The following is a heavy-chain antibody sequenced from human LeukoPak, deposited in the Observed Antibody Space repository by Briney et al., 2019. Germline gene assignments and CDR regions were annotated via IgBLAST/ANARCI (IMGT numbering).Heavy chain of an antibody. J-gene: IGHJ4*02. CDR2: ISSSDSTI. Sequence: GGSLRLSCAGSGFTFSDYYVSWIRQAPGKGLEWVSYISSSDSTIYYTDSVKGRFTISRDNAKNSLYLQMNSLRADDTAVYYCARADCSSTSCYELDYWGQGTLVTVSS. CDR3: ARADCSSTSCYELDY. V-gene: IGHV3-11*01. D-gene: IGHD2-2*01. CDR1: GFTFSDYY.